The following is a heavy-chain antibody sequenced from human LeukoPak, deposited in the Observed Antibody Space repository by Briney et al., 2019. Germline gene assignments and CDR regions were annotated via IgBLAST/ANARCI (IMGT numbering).Heavy chain of an antibody. V-gene: IGHV4-31*03. CDR2: IYYSGST. D-gene: IGHD4-17*01. CDR1: GGSISSGGYY. CDR3: ARGSGWYGDYGSAGGFDY. J-gene: IGHJ4*02. Sequence: PSETLSLTCTVSGGSISSGGYYWSWIRQHPGKGLEWIGYIYYSGSTYYNPSLKSRVTISVDTSKNQFSLKLSSVTAADTAVYYCARGSGWYGDYGSAGGFDYWGQGTLVTVSS.